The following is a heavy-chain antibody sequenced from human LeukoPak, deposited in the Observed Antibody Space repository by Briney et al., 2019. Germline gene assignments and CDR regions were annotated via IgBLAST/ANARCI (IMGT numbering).Heavy chain of an antibody. V-gene: IGHV1-18*01. Sequence: GASVKVSCKASGYTFTSYGISWVRQAPGQGLEWMGWISAYNGNTNYAQKFQGRVTITADESTSTAYMEQSSLRSEDTAVYYCARESYDSSGYYDPWGQGTLVTVSS. CDR3: ARESYDSSGYYDP. J-gene: IGHJ5*02. CDR2: ISAYNGNT. CDR1: GYTFTSYG. D-gene: IGHD3-22*01.